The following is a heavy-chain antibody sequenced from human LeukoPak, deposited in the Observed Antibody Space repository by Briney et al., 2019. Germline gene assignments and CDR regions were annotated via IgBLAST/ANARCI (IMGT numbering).Heavy chain of an antibody. CDR1: GYTFTGYY. J-gene: IGHJ6*03. V-gene: IGHV1-2*02. D-gene: IGHD3-10*01. Sequence: ASVKVSCKASGYTFTGYYMHWVRQAPGQGLEWMGWINPNSGGTNYAQKFQGRVTMTRDTSISTAYMELSSLRSDDTAVYYCAGGPRITLVRGGQWYFYMDVWGKGTTVTVSS. CDR2: INPNSGGT. CDR3: AGGPRITLVRGGQWYFYMDV.